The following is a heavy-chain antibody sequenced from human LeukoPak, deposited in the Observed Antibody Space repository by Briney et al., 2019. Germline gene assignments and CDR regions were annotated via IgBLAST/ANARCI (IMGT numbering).Heavy chain of an antibody. J-gene: IGHJ4*02. CDR1: GGSISSTSYY. CDR2: IYYSGST. CDR3: ARAGQGDFWSGLRYFDY. V-gene: IGHV4-61*03. D-gene: IGHD3-3*01. Sequence: SETLSLTCNVSGGSISSTSYYWSWIRQPSGKGLEWIGYIYYSGSTNYNPSLKSRVTISVDTSKNHFSLKLSSVTAADTAVYYCARAGQGDFWSGLRYFDYWGQGTLVTVSS.